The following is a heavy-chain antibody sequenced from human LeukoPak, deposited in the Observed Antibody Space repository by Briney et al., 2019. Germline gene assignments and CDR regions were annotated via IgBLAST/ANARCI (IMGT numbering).Heavy chain of an antibody. D-gene: IGHD3-22*01. CDR2: LNPSGGST. CDR1: GYTFTSYY. CDR3: ARYRANYYDSSGYFDY. V-gene: IGHV1-46*01. Sequence: ASVKVSCKASGYTFTSYYMHWVRQAPGQGLEWMGKLNPSGGSTSYAQKFQGRVTMTRDTSTSTVYMELSSLRSEDTAVYYCARYRANYYDSSGYFDYWGQGTLVTVSS. J-gene: IGHJ4*02.